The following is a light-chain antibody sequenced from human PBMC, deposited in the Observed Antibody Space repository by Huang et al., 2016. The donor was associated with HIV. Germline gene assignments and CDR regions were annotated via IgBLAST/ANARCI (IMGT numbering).Light chain of an antibody. V-gene: IGKV3-20*01. Sequence: EIVLTQSPGTLSLSPGERATLSCRASQSVSSSYLAWYRLRPGQAPRLVIYVTSNRATGIPDRFSGRGSGTDFTLTISRLEPEDFAVYYCQQYGSSYTFGQGTKLEIK. CDR1: QSVSSSY. CDR2: VTS. J-gene: IGKJ2*01. CDR3: QQYGSSYT.